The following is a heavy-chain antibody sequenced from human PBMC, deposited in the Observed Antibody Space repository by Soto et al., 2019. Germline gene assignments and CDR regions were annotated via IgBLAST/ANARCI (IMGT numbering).Heavy chain of an antibody. D-gene: IGHD6-19*01. V-gene: IGHV1-2*04. CDR3: ARSPSSGWNKFDD. CDR2: INPNSGGT. Sequence: ASVKVSCKASGYTFTGYYMHWVRQAPGQGLEWMGWINPNSGGTNYAQKFQGWVTMTRDTSISTAYMELSRLRSDDTAVYYCARSPSSGWNKFDDWGQGSLVTVSS. J-gene: IGHJ4*02. CDR1: GYTFTGYY.